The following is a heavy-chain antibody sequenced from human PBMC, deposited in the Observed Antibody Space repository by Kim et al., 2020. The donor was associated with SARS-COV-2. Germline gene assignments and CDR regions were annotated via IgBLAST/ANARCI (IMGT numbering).Heavy chain of an antibody. CDR2: LYPDGRA. CDR3: ARWTVEWGVSEYFYA. D-gene: IGHD3-16*01. J-gene: IGHJ1*01. CDR1: GFIFSDNY. Sequence: GGSLRLSCTASGFIFSDNYMSWVRQAPGKGPEWVSVLYPDGRAFYPDSAGGRFTISRNNSKNMLFLQINGLRAEDTAVYFCARWTVEWGVSEYFYAWCQG. V-gene: IGHV3-66*01.